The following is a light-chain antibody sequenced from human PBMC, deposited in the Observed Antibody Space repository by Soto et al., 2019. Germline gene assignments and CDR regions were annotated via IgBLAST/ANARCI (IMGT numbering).Light chain of an antibody. CDR2: DVS. Sequence: QSVLTQPASVSGSPGQSITISCTGTSSDVGGYKSVSWYQQHPGKAPKLMIYDVSNRPSGVSNRFSGSKSGNTASLTISGLQAEVEADYYCSSYTSSTTYVFGTGTKVTVL. J-gene: IGLJ1*01. CDR3: SSYTSSTTYV. CDR1: SSDVGGYKS. V-gene: IGLV2-14*01.